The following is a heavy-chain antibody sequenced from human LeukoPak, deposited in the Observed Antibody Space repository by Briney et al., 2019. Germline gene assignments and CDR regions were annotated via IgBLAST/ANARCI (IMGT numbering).Heavy chain of an antibody. V-gene: IGHV3-74*01. CDR2: IGEDGSNT. Sequence: AGGSLRLSCAASGFTFSSHWMHWVRQAPGKGLVWVSRIGEDGSNTNYADSVKGRFTISRDNAKSTLYLQMNSLRAEDTAVYYCARDLVIGSGTYLDWGQGTLVTVSS. J-gene: IGHJ4*02. CDR1: GFTFSSHW. D-gene: IGHD3-10*01. CDR3: ARDLVIGSGTYLD.